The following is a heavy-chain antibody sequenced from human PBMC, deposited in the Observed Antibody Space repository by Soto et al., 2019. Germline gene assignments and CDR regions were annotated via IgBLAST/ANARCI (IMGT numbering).Heavy chain of an antibody. CDR2: IIPIFGTA. Sequence: QVQLVQSGAEVKKPGSSVKVSCKASGGTFSSYAISWVRQAPGQGLEWMGGIIPIFGTANYAQKFQGRVTITADESTSPAYMELSSLRSEDTAVYYCSRLMSTAMVPEAFDIWGQGKMVTVSS. V-gene: IGHV1-69*01. CDR3: SRLMSTAMVPEAFDI. CDR1: GGTFSSYA. J-gene: IGHJ3*02. D-gene: IGHD5-18*01.